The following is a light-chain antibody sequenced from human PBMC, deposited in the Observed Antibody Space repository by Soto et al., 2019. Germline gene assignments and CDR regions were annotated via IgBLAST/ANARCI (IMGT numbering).Light chain of an antibody. CDR1: HSVSSSY. Sequence: IVSPHSRYTLPFSPAERAPLSCRASHSVSSSYFAWYQQKPGQTPRLLIFGATSRATGVPDRISGSESGTDFTLTISRLEPEDFAVYYCQQYGDLPTFGQGTRLEIK. CDR2: GAT. J-gene: IGKJ5*01. V-gene: IGKV3-20*01. CDR3: QQYGDLPT.